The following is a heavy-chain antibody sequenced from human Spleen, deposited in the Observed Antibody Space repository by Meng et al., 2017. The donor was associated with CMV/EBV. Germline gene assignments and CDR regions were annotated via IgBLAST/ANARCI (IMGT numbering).Heavy chain of an antibody. CDR2: IWYDGSHR. J-gene: IGHJ6*02. D-gene: IGHD1/OR15-1a*01. V-gene: IGHV3-33*06. Sequence: GESLKISCEASGFTFSFHAMHWVRQAPGKGLEWVAIIWYDGSHRYYADSVQGRFTISRDNSKNTVHLQMNSLRAEDTAVYYCAKDQQSPFSYYFYGMDVWGQGTTVTVSS. CDR3: AKDQQSPFSYYFYGMDV. CDR1: GFTFSFHA.